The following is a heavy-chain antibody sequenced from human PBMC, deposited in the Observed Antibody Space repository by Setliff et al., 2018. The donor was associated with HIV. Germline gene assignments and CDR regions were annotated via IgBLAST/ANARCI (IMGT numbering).Heavy chain of an antibody. CDR3: TTDGYVVVGFTTTLQTDRP. J-gene: IGHJ5*02. CDR1: GFIFSNAW. D-gene: IGHD2-15*01. Sequence: GGSLRLSCVASGFIFSNAWMTWVRQAPGKGLEWVGRIKSVTDGGTTDYAAFAKDRFIISRDDSKNTVYLEMSSLKTEYTAMYWCTTDGYVVVGFTTTLQTDRPWGQGTLVTVSS. V-gene: IGHV3-15*05. CDR2: IKSVTDGGTT.